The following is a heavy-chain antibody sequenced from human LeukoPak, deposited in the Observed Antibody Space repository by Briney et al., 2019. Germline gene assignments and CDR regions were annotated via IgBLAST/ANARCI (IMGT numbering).Heavy chain of an antibody. D-gene: IGHD6-6*01. J-gene: IGHJ5*02. CDR2: IIPYSGNT. V-gene: IGHV1-18*01. CDR3: ARDSVAPKHAWFDP. Sequence: ASVKVSCKASGYSFTSYGISWVRQAPGQGLEWMGWIIPYSGNTNYAQKLQGRVTMTTDTSTSTAYMELRSLRSDDTAIYYCARDSVAPKHAWFDPWGQGTLVTVSS. CDR1: GYSFTSYG.